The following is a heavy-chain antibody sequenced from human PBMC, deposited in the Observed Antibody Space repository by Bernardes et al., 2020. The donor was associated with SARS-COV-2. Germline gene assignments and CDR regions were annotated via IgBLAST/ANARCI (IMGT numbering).Heavy chain of an antibody. D-gene: IGHD3-16*02. V-gene: IGHV3-30-3*01. CDR1: GFTFSSYA. CDR3: ARDYDYVWGSYRPSTFDY. J-gene: IGHJ4*02. Sequence: GGSLRLSCAASGFTFSSYAMHWVRQAPGKGLEWVAVISYDGSNKYYADSVKGRFTISRDNSKNTLYLQMNSLRAEDTAVYYCARDYDYVWGSYRPSTFDYWGQGTLVTVSS. CDR2: ISYDGSNK.